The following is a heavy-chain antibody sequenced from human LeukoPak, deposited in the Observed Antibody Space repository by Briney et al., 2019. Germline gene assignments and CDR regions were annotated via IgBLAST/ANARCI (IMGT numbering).Heavy chain of an antibody. V-gene: IGHV3-23*01. Sequence: GGSLRLSCAASRFTFSSYAMSWVRQAPGKGLEWVSAISGSGGSTYYADSVKGRFTISRDNSKNTLYLQMNSLRAEDTAVYYCAKVRSHYYDSSGHPKYYFDYWGQGTLVTVSS. D-gene: IGHD3-22*01. CDR2: ISGSGGST. CDR1: RFTFSSYA. CDR3: AKVRSHYYDSSGHPKYYFDY. J-gene: IGHJ4*02.